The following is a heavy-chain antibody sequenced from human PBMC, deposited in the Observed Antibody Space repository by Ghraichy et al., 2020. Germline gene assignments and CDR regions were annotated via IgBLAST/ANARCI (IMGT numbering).Heavy chain of an antibody. V-gene: IGHV3-23*01. CDR1: GFNFSNYA. D-gene: IGHD3-3*01. Sequence: GGSLRLSCAASGFNFSNYAMNWVRQAPGMGLEWVSTISADDDSTFYTDSVQGRFTISRDNVDNLLYLQMTSLKPDDTAIYFCTKDLHEARPITVFGATIDYWGQGILLTVSS. J-gene: IGHJ4*02. CDR2: ISADDDST. CDR3: TKDLHEARPITVFGATIDY.